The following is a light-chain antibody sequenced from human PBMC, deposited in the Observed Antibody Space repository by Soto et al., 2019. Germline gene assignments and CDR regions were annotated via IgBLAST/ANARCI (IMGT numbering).Light chain of an antibody. CDR3: QQSYSTPRT. CDR1: QSISSY. CDR2: AAS. J-gene: IGKJ2*01. Sequence: DIQRPQSPSSLSASVGDRVIFTCRASQSISSYVNGYQQKPGKPPKLLIHAASSWQSGVPSRFSGSGSGTDVTLTISSLQPEDFATYYCQQSYSTPRTCGQGTKLAIK. V-gene: IGKV1-39*01.